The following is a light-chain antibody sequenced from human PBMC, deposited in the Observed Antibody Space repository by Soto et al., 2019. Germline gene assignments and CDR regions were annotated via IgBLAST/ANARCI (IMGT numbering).Light chain of an antibody. J-gene: IGLJ3*02. CDR1: SSNFGAGYD. Sequence: QSVLTQPPSVSGAPGQRVTISCTGSSSNFGAGYDVHWYQQLPGTAPKLLIYANTNRPSGVPDRFSGSKSGTSASLAITGLQAEDEADYYCQSYDSSLSGSNWVFGGGTKLTVL. CDR2: ANT. CDR3: QSYDSSLSGSNWV. V-gene: IGLV1-40*01.